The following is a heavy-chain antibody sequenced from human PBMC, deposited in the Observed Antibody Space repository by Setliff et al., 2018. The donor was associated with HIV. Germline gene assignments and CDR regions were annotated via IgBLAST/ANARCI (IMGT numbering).Heavy chain of an antibody. CDR2: VYYNGNI. Sequence: SETLSLTCTVSGGSLSDYYWSWIRQAPGKGLEWIGYVYYNGNINYNPSLRSRVTISVDTSKNQFSLKLRPVTAADTAVYWCAREDSSYHYFDSWGQGMLVTVSS. CDR3: AREDSSYHYFDS. J-gene: IGHJ4*02. D-gene: IGHD3-22*01. CDR1: GGSLSDYY. V-gene: IGHV4-59*12.